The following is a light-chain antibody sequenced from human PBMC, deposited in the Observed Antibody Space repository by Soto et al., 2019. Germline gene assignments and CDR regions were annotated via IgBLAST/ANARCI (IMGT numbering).Light chain of an antibody. Sequence: EIVLTQSPGTLSLSPGARATLSCRASQRVSNSYLAWYQQKPGQAPRLLIYDASTRAAGVPDRVTGGGSGTDFTRTISALEPEDFAVYFCQQYERPPFAFGQGTRLEI. CDR1: QRVSNSY. CDR3: QQYERPPFA. V-gene: IGKV3-20*01. CDR2: DAS. J-gene: IGKJ2*01.